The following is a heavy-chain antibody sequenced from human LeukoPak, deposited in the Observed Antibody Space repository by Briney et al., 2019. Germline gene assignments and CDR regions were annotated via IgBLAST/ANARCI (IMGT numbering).Heavy chain of an antibody. CDR2: IYYSGST. CDR3: ARDNRGSYVDY. CDR1: GGSISNYD. V-gene: IGHV4-59*01. D-gene: IGHD1-26*01. Sequence: SETLSLTCTVSGGSISNYDWSWIRQPPGKGLEWIGYIYYSGSTNSNPSLKSRVTISIDTSKNQFSLKLSSVTAADTAVYYCARDNRGSYVDYWGQGTLVTVSS. J-gene: IGHJ4*02.